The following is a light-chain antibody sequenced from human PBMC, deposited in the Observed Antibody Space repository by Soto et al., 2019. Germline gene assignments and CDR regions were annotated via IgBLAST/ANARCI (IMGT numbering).Light chain of an antibody. CDR1: QSVSSSY. Sequence: EIVLTQSPGTLSLSPGESATLSCRASQSVSSSYLAWYQQKPGQAPRLLIYLASSRATGIPDRFSGSGSGTDFTLTISRLEPEDFAVYYCQQYSRSPTTFGQGTKVDIK. J-gene: IGKJ1*01. V-gene: IGKV3-20*01. CDR3: QQYSRSPTT. CDR2: LAS.